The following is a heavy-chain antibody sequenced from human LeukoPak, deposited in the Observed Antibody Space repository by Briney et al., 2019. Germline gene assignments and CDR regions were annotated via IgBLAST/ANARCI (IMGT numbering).Heavy chain of an antibody. D-gene: IGHD4-23*01. CDR1: GFTFSTNS. J-gene: IGHJ6*03. CDR3: AKDLTTVATPYYYYYMDV. V-gene: IGHV3-21*01. Sequence: PGGSLRLSCAASGFTFSTNSMNWVRQAPGKRLEWVSSIGISSSHTFYANSVKGRFTISRDNAENSVYLQMNSLRAEDTAVCYCAKDLTTVATPYYYYYMDVWGKGTTVTVSS. CDR2: IGISSSHT.